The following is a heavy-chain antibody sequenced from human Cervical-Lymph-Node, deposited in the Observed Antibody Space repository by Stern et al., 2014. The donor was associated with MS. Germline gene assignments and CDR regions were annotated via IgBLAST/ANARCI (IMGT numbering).Heavy chain of an antibody. V-gene: IGHV1-18*01. D-gene: IGHD6-19*01. CDR1: GYNFVDYG. CDR2: ISAKNGYT. J-gene: IGHJ4*02. Sequence: VQLVESEAEVKKPGASVKVSCKASGYNFVDYGFTWVRQGPGQGLEWMGWISAKNGYTKYAQVFQDRVNMTTDTSTSTAYMELTKLRSDDTAVYFCARVTVAVSGDYWGQGTLVTVSS. CDR3: ARVTVAVSGDY.